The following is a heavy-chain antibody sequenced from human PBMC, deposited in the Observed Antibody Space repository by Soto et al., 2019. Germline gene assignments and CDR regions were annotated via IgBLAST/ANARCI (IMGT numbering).Heavy chain of an antibody. D-gene: IGHD3-3*01. V-gene: IGHV4-34*01. CDR1: GGSFSGYY. CDR3: ARALPRITIFGVVNGWFDP. Sequence: SETLSLTCAVYGGSFSGYYWSWIRQPPGKGLEWIGEINHSGSTNYNPSLKSRVTISVDTSKNQFSLKLSSVTAADTAVYYCARALPRITIFGVVNGWFDPWGQGTLVTVSS. J-gene: IGHJ5*02. CDR2: INHSGST.